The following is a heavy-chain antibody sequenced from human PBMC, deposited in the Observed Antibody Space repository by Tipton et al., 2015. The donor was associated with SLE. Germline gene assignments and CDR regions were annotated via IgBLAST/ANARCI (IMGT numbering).Heavy chain of an antibody. V-gene: IGHV7-4-1*02. Sequence: QSGAEVKKPGASVKVSCKASGYTFTTYPMNWVRQAPGQGLEWMGWINTNTGNPTYAQGSTGRFVFSLDTSVSTAFLQISSLKTEDTAVYYCARLGEGDSTKGDYWGQGTLVTVSS. CDR2: INTNTGNP. J-gene: IGHJ4*02. CDR3: ARLGEGDSTKGDY. D-gene: IGHD2-21*02. CDR1: GYTFTTYP.